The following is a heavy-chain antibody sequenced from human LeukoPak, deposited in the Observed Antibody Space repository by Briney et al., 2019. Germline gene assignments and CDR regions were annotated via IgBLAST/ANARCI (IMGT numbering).Heavy chain of an antibody. CDR2: INWNGGST. Sequence: PGGSLRLSCAASGFTFDDYGMSWVRQAPGKGLEWVSGINWNGGSTGYADSVKDRFTISRDNAKNSLYLQMNSLRAEDTALYYCRATRTFGGVIAIDYWGQGTLVTVSS. CDR1: GFTFDDYG. V-gene: IGHV3-20*04. D-gene: IGHD3-16*02. J-gene: IGHJ4*02. CDR3: RATRTFGGVIAIDY.